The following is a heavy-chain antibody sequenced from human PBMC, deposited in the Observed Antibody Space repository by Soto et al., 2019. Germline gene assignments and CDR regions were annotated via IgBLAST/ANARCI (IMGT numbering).Heavy chain of an antibody. J-gene: IGHJ4*02. Sequence: QVQLVQSGAEVKKPGSSVKVSCKASGGTFSSYAISWVRQAPGHGLEWMGGIIPIFGTANYAQKFQGRVTITADESTSTAYMELSSLRTADTAVYYCARSSLGVWGSYRFDYWGQGTLVTVSS. D-gene: IGHD3-16*02. V-gene: IGHV1-69*01. CDR2: IIPIFGTA. CDR1: GGTFSSYA. CDR3: ARSSLGVWGSYRFDY.